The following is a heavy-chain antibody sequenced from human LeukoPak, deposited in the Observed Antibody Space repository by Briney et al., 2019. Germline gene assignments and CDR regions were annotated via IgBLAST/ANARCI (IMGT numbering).Heavy chain of an antibody. CDR2: ISYDGSNK. Sequence: PGRSLRLSCAASGFTFSSYGVHWVRQAPGKGLEWVAVISYDGSNKYYADSVKGRFTISRDNSKNTLYLQMNSLRAEDTAVYYCAKVLKRIMIFDYWGQGTLVTVSS. CDR1: GFTFSSYG. J-gene: IGHJ4*02. CDR3: AKVLKRIMIFDY. V-gene: IGHV3-30*18. D-gene: IGHD3-16*01.